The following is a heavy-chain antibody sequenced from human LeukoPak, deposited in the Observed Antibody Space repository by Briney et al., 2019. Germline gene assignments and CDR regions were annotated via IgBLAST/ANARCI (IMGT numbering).Heavy chain of an antibody. J-gene: IGHJ4*02. V-gene: IGHV1-24*01. D-gene: IGHD2-8*01. Sequence: ASVKVSCKVSGYTLTELSMHWVRQAPGKGLEWMGGFDPEDGETIYAQKFQGRVTMTEDTSTDTAYMELSSLKASDTAMYYCARLYAGQETFDYWGQGTLVTVSS. CDR3: ARLYAGQETFDY. CDR1: GYTLTELS. CDR2: FDPEDGET.